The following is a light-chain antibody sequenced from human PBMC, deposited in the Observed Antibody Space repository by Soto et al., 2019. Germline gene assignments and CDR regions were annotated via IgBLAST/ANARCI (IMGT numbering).Light chain of an antibody. CDR1: QSISSE. CDR3: QPVHNWPLT. Sequence: EIVMTQSPATLSVSPGERATLSCRASQSISSELAWYQQRPGQPPRLLIYGASTTASGVPDRFTGSGSGSDFTLTISGLQSEDFAVYYCQPVHNWPLTFGQGTRLEI. J-gene: IGKJ2*01. V-gene: IGKV3-15*01. CDR2: GAS.